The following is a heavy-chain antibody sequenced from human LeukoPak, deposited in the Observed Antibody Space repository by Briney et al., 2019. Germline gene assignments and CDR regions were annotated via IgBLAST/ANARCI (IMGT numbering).Heavy chain of an antibody. CDR3: ARRDYGGNSGDYHDRNWFDP. CDR2: IIPIFGTA. J-gene: IGHJ5*02. Sequence: SVKVSCKASGGTFSSYAISWVRQAPGQGLEWMGGIIPIFGTANYAQKFQGRVTITADESTSTAYMELSSLRSEDTAVYYCARRDYGGNSGDYHDRNWFDPWGQGTLVTVSS. CDR1: GGTFSSYA. D-gene: IGHD4-23*01. V-gene: IGHV1-69*13.